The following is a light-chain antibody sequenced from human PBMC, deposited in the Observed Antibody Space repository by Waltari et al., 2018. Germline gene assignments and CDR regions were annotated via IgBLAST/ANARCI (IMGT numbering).Light chain of an antibody. Sequence: QSALTQPRSVSGSPGQSVTIPCTGTSSDVGGYDYVSWYQKNPGKAPKLMVFDVNRRPSGVPDRFSGSKSGNTASLTISGLQAEDEADYYCCSYAGSYTWVFGTGTKVTVL. CDR3: CSYAGSYTWV. V-gene: IGLV2-11*01. J-gene: IGLJ1*01. CDR2: DVN. CDR1: SSDVGGYDY.